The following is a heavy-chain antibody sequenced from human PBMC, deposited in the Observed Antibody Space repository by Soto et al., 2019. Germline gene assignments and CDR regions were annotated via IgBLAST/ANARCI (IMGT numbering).Heavy chain of an antibody. CDR2: IYYSGST. V-gene: IGHV4-59*01. Sequence: PSETLSLTCTVSGGSISSYYWSWIRQPPGKGLEWIGYIYYSGSTNYNPSLKSRVTISVDTSKNQFSLKLSSVTAADTAVYYCARLYYDSSGYYSPRWFDPWGQGTLVTVSP. J-gene: IGHJ5*02. D-gene: IGHD3-22*01. CDR3: ARLYYDSSGYYSPRWFDP. CDR1: GGSISSYY.